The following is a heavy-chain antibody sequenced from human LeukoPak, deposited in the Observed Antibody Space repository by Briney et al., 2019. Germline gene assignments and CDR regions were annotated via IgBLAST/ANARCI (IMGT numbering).Heavy chain of an antibody. D-gene: IGHD1-26*01. CDR3: ARAGGTYYGIAFDI. Sequence: GGSLRLSCAASGFTFSSYWMSWVRQAPGKGLEWVANIKQDGGEKYYVDSVKGRFTISRDNAKNSLYLQMNSLRVEDTAVYYCARAGGTYYGIAFDIWGQGTMVTVSS. CDR2: IKQDGGEK. J-gene: IGHJ3*02. V-gene: IGHV3-7*01. CDR1: GFTFSSYW.